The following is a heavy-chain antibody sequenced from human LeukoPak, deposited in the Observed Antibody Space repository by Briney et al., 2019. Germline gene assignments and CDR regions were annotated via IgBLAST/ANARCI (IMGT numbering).Heavy chain of an antibody. V-gene: IGHV3-49*04. J-gene: IGHJ6*02. CDR1: GFTFGDYA. Sequence: GGSLRLSCTASGFTFGDYAMSWVRQAPGKGLEWVGFIRSKAHGGTTEYAASVKGRFTISRDDSKSIAYLQMNSLKTEDTAVYYCTRDCSSTSCYGGVYYYYGMDVWGQGTTVTVSS. D-gene: IGHD2-2*01. CDR3: TRDCSSTSCYGGVYYYYGMDV. CDR2: IRSKAHGGTT.